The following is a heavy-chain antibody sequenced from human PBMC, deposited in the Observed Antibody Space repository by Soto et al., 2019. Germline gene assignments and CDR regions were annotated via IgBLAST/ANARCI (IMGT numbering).Heavy chain of an antibody. J-gene: IGHJ4*02. CDR1: GGSIASDHF. CDR3: ARHAPGDIAVVVAGTERFFDF. CDR2: IYYSGTT. V-gene: IGHV4-39*01. Sequence: QLQLQESGPALVKPSETLSLTCIVSGGSIASDHFWAWIRQSPGRGLEWIGSIYYSGTTHYNPSLKSRVSMSVETSKNEFSLQLNSVTAADAAVFYCARHAPGDIAVVVAGTERFFDFWGQGTLVTVSS. D-gene: IGHD2-15*01.